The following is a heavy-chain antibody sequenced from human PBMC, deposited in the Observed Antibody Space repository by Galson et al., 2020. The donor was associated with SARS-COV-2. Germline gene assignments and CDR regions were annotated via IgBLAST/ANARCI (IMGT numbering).Heavy chain of an antibody. CDR3: AGRVAGAGSLDI. Sequence: SQTLSLTCAISGDSVSSHSAAWNWIRQSPSRGLEWLGRTYYRSQWSTDYAVSVKSRITINPDTSKNQFSLQLDSVTPEDTAMYYCAGRVAGAGSLDIWGQGTMVIVSS. CDR2: TYYRSQWST. V-gene: IGHV6-1*01. D-gene: IGHD6-13*01. J-gene: IGHJ3*02. CDR1: GDSVSSHSAA.